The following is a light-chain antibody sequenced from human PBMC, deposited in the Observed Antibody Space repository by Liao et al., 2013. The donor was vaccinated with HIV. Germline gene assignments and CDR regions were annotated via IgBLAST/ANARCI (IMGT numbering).Light chain of an antibody. CDR1: ALPKQY. J-gene: IGLJ3*02. Sequence: SYGLTQPPSVSVSTGQTARITCSGDALPKQYAHWYQQKPGQAPVLVIYKDNERPSGIPERFSGSSSGTTVTLTISGVQAEDEADYYCQSADSSGTCPVFGGGTKLTVL. CDR2: KDN. V-gene: IGLV3-25*03. CDR3: QSADSSGTCPV.